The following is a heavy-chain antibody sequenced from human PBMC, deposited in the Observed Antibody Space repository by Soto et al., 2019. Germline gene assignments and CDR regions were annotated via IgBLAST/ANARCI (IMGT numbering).Heavy chain of an antibody. J-gene: IGHJ4*02. V-gene: IGHV4-34*01. D-gene: IGHD6-19*01. CDR1: GGSFSGYY. CDR3: AQTFYSSGPSYYFDY. Sequence: SETLSLTCAVYGGSFSGYYWSWIRQPPGKGLEWIGEINHSGSTNYNPSLKSRVTISVDTSKNQFSLKLSSVTAADTAVYYCAQTFYSSGPSYYFDYWGQGTLVTVSS. CDR2: INHSGST.